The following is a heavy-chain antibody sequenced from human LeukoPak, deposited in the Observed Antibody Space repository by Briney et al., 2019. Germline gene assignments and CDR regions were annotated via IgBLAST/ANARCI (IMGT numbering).Heavy chain of an antibody. CDR1: GGSFSGYY. J-gene: IGHJ4*02. V-gene: IGHV4-30-4*08. D-gene: IGHD2-21*01. CDR3: ARDSGAYCGGDCYASFDY. Sequence: SETLSLTCAVYGGSFSGYYWSWIRQPPGKGLEWIGYIYYSGSTYYNPSLKGRVTISVDTSKNQFSLKLSSVTAADTAVYYCARDSGAYCGGDCYASFDYWGQGTLVTVSS. CDR2: IYYSGST.